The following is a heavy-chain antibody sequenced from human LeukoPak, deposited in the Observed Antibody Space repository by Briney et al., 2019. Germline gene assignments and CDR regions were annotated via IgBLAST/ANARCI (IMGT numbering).Heavy chain of an antibody. D-gene: IGHD2-15*01. CDR1: GFSFCTYE. CDR3: TREDMTDALDI. J-gene: IGHJ3*02. CDR2: ITDSGGAV. V-gene: IGHV3-48*03. Sequence: GGSLRLSRAASGFSFCTYEMNWVRQAPGKGLEWISYITDSGGAVHYADSVKGRFTISRDNAKSSLFLHMHSLRAEDTAVYYCTREDMTDALDIWGQGTLLTVSS.